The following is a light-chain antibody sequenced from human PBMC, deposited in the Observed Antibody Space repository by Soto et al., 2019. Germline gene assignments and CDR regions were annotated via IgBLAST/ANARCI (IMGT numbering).Light chain of an antibody. Sequence: EIVMTQSPATLSVSPGDRATLSCRASQSVSSNLAWYQQKTGQAPRLLIYGATTRATGIPARFSGSWAGTEFTLTISSLQSEDFAVYYCQQYNNCAWTFGQGTNVESK. J-gene: IGKJ1*01. CDR2: GAT. CDR1: QSVSSN. CDR3: QQYNNCAWT. V-gene: IGKV3-15*01.